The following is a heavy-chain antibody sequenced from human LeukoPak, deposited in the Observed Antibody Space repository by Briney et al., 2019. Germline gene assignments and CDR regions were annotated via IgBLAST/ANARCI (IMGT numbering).Heavy chain of an antibody. CDR3: ARQYFDILTGSGDYCYYMDV. D-gene: IGHD3-9*01. V-gene: IGHV1-69*05. CDR2: IIPIFGTA. CDR1: AGTFTSYA. J-gene: IGHJ6*03. Sequence: GASVKVSCTASAGTFTSYAISWVRQAPGQGLEWMGGIIPIFGTAKYAQKFQGRVTLSTDESTSTDYMELSSLRSEETAVDSCARQYFDILTGSGDYCYYMDVWGKGTTVTVSS.